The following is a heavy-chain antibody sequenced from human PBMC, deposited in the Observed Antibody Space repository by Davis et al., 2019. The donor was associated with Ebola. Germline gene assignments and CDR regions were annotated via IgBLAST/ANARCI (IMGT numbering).Heavy chain of an antibody. J-gene: IGHJ6*02. CDR3: ARDPGYCSSTSCYGYGMDV. D-gene: IGHD2-2*01. Sequence: AASVKVSCTASGYTFTSYYMHWVRQAPGQGLEWMGIINPSGGSTSYAQKFQGRVTMTRDTSTSTVYMELSSLRSEDTAVYYCARDPGYCSSTSCYGYGMDVWGQGTTVTVSS. V-gene: IGHV1-46*01. CDR2: INPSGGST. CDR1: GYTFTSYY.